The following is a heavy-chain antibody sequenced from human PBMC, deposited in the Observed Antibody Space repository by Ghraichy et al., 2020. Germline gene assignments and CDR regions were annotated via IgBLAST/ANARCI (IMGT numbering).Heavy chain of an antibody. J-gene: IGHJ4*02. CDR1: GFTFNNYA. CDR3: AKNRGSSRRDHFDY. Sequence: GGSLRLSCAASGFTFNNYAMSWVRQAPGKGLEWVSGISFSGTNIYYADSVKGRFTISRDNSKSTLYLQMNSLRAEDTAIYYCAKNRGSSRRDHFDYWGQGTPVTVST. D-gene: IGHD1-26*01. CDR2: ISFSGTNI. V-gene: IGHV3-23*01.